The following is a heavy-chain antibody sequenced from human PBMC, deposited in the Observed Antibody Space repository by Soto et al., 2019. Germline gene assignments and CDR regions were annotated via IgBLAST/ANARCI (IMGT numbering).Heavy chain of an antibody. CDR2: IIPLFGTP. CDR1: GGTFTNYA. D-gene: IGHD4-17*01. J-gene: IGHJ5*02. Sequence: QVQLVQSGAEVRKPGASVKVSCQASGGTFTNYAISWVRQAPGQGLEWMGGIIPLFGTPNYAQKFQGRVTITADDSTKTAYLELSSLRSEDTAVYYCARGLQTTLTGWFDPWGQGPRVTVSS. CDR3: ARGLQTTLTGWFDP. V-gene: IGHV1-69*01.